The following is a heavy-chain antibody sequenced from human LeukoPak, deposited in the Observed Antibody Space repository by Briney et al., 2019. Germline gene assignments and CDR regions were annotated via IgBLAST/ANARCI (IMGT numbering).Heavy chain of an antibody. Sequence: SETLSLTCTVSGGSISSSSYYWGWIRQPPGKGLEWIGSIYYSGSTYYNPSLKSRVTISVDTSKNQFPLKLSSVTAADTAVYYCARRRVVGATSFDYWGQGTLVTVSS. V-gene: IGHV4-39*01. CDR1: GGSISSSSYY. J-gene: IGHJ4*02. CDR2: IYYSGST. CDR3: ARRRVVGATSFDY. D-gene: IGHD1-26*01.